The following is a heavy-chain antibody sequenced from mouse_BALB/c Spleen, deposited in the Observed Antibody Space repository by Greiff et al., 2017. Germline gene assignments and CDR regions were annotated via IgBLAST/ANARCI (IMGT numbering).Heavy chain of an antibody. V-gene: IGHV1-87*01. CDR3: ARWLLHAMDD. Sequence: LQASVAELARPGASVKFSFKASGYPFTSSWLQWVKQRPGQGLEWIGAFFPGDGDTRYTQKFKGKAPLTAVKSSSPASMQLCRFASEDSSVYYCARWLLHAMDDWGQGTSVTVSS. CDR2: FFPGDGDT. J-gene: IGHJ4*01. D-gene: IGHD2-3*01. CDR1: GYPFTSSW.